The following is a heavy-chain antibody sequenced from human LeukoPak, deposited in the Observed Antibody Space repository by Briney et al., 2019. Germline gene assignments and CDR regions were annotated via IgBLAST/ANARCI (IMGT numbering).Heavy chain of an antibody. CDR1: GFTFSSYG. CDR3: ARDGSNYGMDV. V-gene: IGHV3-33*01. D-gene: IGHD4-11*01. Sequence: GRSLRLSCAASGFTFSSYGMHWVRQAPGKGLEWVAVIWYDGSNKYYADSAKGRFTISRDNSKNTLYLQMNSLRAEDTAVYYCARDGSNYGMDVWGQGTTVTVSS. CDR2: IWYDGSNK. J-gene: IGHJ6*02.